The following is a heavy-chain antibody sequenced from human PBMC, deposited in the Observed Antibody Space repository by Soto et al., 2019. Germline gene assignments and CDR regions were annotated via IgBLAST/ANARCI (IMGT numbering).Heavy chain of an antibody. J-gene: IGHJ4*02. CDR2: MSPNSGNT. CDR3: ARSWPGDACFDF. Sequence: QVQLVQSGAEVKKPGAPVKVSCKASGYTFASYDISWVRQATGQGLEWMGWMSPNSGNTGYAQKFQGRVIMTRDTSTSTAYMELSSLRSDDTAVYYCARSWPGDACFDFWGQGTLVTVSS. CDR1: GYTFASYD. D-gene: IGHD3-16*01. V-gene: IGHV1-8*01.